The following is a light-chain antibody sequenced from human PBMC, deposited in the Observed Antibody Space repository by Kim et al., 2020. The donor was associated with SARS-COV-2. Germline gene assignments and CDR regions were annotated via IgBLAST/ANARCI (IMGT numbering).Light chain of an antibody. V-gene: IGKV3-20*01. J-gene: IGKJ2*03. CDR1: QSVSRSY. Sequence: LLPGERATPSCRASQSVSRSYLAWYQQKPGQAPRLLIYGASSRATGIPDRFSGSGSGTDFTLTISRLEPEDFAVYYCQQYGRSSYSFGQGTKLEI. CDR2: GAS. CDR3: QQYGRSSYS.